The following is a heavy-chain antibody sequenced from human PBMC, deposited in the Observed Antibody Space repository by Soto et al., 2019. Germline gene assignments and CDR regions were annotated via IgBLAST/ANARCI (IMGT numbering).Heavy chain of an antibody. CDR2: IVYSGST. CDR3: ARRWGTSFDF. J-gene: IGHJ4*02. CDR1: GGSISSYS. Sequence: QVQLQESGPGLVKPSETLSLTCTVSGGSISSYSWSWIRQPPGKGLEWIGYIVYSGSTNYNPSIKSGVTISVDTSKNQFALKLSSVTAADTAVYYCARRWGTSFDFWGQGTLVTVSS. V-gene: IGHV4-59*01. D-gene: IGHD7-27*01.